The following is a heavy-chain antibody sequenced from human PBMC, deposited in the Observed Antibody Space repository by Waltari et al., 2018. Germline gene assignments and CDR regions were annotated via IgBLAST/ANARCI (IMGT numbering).Heavy chain of an antibody. CDR2: IHWDDEK. J-gene: IGHJ4*02. D-gene: IGHD6-19*01. Sequence: QITLKESGPTLVKPTQTLTLTCTFSGFSFTSTGVAVSWIRQPPTKALEWLSLIHWDDEKWYSPSLRNRLTITKDTSRNQVVLTLPNLDPADTATYYCAGGWFYFDYWGQGALVTVSS. V-gene: IGHV2-5*02. CDR3: AGGWFYFDY. CDR1: GFSFTSTGVA.